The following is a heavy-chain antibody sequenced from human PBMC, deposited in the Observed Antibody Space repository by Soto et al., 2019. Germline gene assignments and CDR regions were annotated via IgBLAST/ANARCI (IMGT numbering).Heavy chain of an antibody. D-gene: IGHD6-13*01. Sequence: GESLKISCKGSGYSFTSYWIGWVRQMPGKGLEWMGIIYPGDSDTRYSPSFQGQVTISADKSISTAYLQWSSLKASDTAMYYCARAAAVPGYYYYYMDVWGKGTTVTV. CDR3: ARAAAVPGYYYYYMDV. CDR1: GYSFTSYW. V-gene: IGHV5-51*01. CDR2: IYPGDSDT. J-gene: IGHJ6*03.